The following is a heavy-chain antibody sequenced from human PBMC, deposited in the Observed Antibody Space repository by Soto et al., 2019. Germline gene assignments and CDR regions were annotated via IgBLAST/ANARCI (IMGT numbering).Heavy chain of an antibody. J-gene: IGHJ6*02. D-gene: IGHD2-15*01. Sequence: EVQLVESGGDFVQPGGSLRLSCVASGFAFSSHWMYWVRQAPGKGLVWVSRINSDGTITTYADSVKGRFTISRDNAKSTLYLQMNSLRVEDTALYFCVRDLVQYSYYGLDGWGQGTRVIVS. CDR3: VRDLVQYSYYGLDG. CDR1: GFAFSSHW. V-gene: IGHV3-74*01. CDR2: INSDGTIT.